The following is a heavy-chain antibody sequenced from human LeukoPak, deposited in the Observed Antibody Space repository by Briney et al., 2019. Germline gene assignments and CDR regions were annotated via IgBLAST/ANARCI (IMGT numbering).Heavy chain of an antibody. Sequence: GGSLRLSCAASGFTFTSYTLHWVRQAPGKGLDWVAVPSYDGSNKFYADSVKGRFTVSRDDSKNTLYLQMNSLRVEDTAVYYCAREGWMDSSSPFDHWGQGTLVTVSS. CDR2: PSYDGSNK. CDR1: GFTFTSYT. J-gene: IGHJ4*02. CDR3: AREGWMDSSSPFDH. D-gene: IGHD6-6*01. V-gene: IGHV3-30-3*01.